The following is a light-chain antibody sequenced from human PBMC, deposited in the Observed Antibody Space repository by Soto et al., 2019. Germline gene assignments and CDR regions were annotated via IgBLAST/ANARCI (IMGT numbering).Light chain of an antibody. Sequence: QPALTQPPSASGSPGQSVTISCTGTSSDVGGYNYVSWYQQHPGKAPKLMIYEVSKRPSGVPDRFSGSKSGNTASLTVSGLQAEDEADYYCSSYAGSNVFGTGTKVTVL. J-gene: IGLJ1*01. CDR1: SSDVGGYNY. CDR3: SSYAGSNV. CDR2: EVS. V-gene: IGLV2-8*01.